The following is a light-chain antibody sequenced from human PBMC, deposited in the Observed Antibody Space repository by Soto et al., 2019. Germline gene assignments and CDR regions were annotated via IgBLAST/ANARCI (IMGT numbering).Light chain of an antibody. Sequence: QSALTQPSSASGSPGESVTMSCTGTSRDVGAYVYVSWFQQHPGKAPKLLIYEVSKRPSGVPDRFSGSKSGNTASLTVSGLQAEDEADYYCSSYAGSNTVVFGGGTKLTVL. J-gene: IGLJ2*01. CDR2: EVS. CDR3: SSYAGSNTVV. CDR1: SRDVGAYVY. V-gene: IGLV2-8*01.